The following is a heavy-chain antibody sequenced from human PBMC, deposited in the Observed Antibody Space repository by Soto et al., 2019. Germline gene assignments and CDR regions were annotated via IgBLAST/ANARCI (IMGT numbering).Heavy chain of an antibody. J-gene: IGHJ6*02. V-gene: IGHV6-1*01. CDR3: AREYCSSTSCYYYYGMDV. CDR1: GDSVSSNSAA. D-gene: IGHD2-2*01. Sequence: SQTLSLTCAISGDSVSSNSAAWNWIRQSPSRGLEWLGRTYYRSKWYNDYAVSVKSRITINPDTSKNQFSLQLNSVTPEDTAVYYCAREYCSSTSCYYYYGMDVWGQGTTVTVSS. CDR2: TYYRSKWYN.